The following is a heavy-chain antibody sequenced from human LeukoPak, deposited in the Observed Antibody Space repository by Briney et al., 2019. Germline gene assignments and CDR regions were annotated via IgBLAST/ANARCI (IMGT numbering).Heavy chain of an antibody. CDR3: ARGHYYDSSGLPFDY. Sequence: SETLSLTCTVSGGSISNYYWSWIRQPAGKGLEWIGRMFTTGSTNYNPSLKSRVTLSVDTSKNQFSLKLSSVTAADTAVYYCARGHYYDSSGLPFDYWGQGTLVTVSS. D-gene: IGHD3-22*01. V-gene: IGHV4-4*07. CDR1: GGSISNYY. CDR2: MFTTGST. J-gene: IGHJ4*02.